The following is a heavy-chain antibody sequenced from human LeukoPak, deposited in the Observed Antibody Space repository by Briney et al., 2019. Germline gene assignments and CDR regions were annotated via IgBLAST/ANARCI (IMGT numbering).Heavy chain of an antibody. Sequence: SETLSLTCTVSGGSISSSSYYWGWIRQPPGKGLEWIGSIYYSGSTYYNPTLKSRVNISVDPSKSQFSLKLSSVTAADTAMYYCASLPRYCSGGTCRDTFDIWGQGTMVTVSS. V-gene: IGHV4-39*01. CDR2: IYYSGST. J-gene: IGHJ3*02. D-gene: IGHD2-15*01. CDR3: ASLPRYCSGGTCRDTFDI. CDR1: GGSISSSSYY.